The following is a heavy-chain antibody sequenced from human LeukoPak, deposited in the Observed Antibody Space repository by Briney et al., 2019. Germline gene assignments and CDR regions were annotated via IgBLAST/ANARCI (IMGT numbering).Heavy chain of an antibody. CDR2: IYSGGST. J-gene: IGHJ3*02. V-gene: IGHV3-53*01. CDR3: AREAKGYSGSYTAPFDI. Sequence: GRSLRLSCAASGFTFSSYGMHWVRQAPGKGLEWVSVIYSGGSTYYADSVKGRFTISRDNSKNTLYLQMNSLRAEDTAVYYCAREAKGYSGSYTAPFDIWGQGTMVTVSS. D-gene: IGHD1-26*01. CDR1: GFTFSSYG.